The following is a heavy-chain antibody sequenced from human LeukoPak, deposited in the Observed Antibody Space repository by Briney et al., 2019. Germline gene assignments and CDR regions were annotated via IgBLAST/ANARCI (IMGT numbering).Heavy chain of an antibody. D-gene: IGHD2-8*02. V-gene: IGHV6-1*01. CDR1: GDSVSSNSAT. CDR3: ARDQSWTTGFDI. Sequence: SQTLSLTCANSGDSVSSNSATWSWIRQSPSRGLEWLGRTYRRSEWNYDYAPSVNSRITISPDTAMNQFSLHLKSVTPEDTAVYYCARDQSWTTGFDIWGQGTTVTVSS. CDR2: TYRRSEWNY. J-gene: IGHJ3*02.